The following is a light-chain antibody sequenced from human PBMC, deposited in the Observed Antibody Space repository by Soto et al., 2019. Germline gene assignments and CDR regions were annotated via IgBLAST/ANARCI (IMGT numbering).Light chain of an antibody. CDR3: ASYGGNDNLL. CDR1: SSDVGGYDY. CDR2: EVS. Sequence: QSALTQPPSASGSPGQSVTISCTGTSSDVGGYDYVSWYQQHPGKAPKLMIFEVSKRPSGVPDRFSGSKFGNTASLTVSGLQDEDEADYYCASYGGNDNLLFGGGTKITVL. V-gene: IGLV2-8*01. J-gene: IGLJ2*01.